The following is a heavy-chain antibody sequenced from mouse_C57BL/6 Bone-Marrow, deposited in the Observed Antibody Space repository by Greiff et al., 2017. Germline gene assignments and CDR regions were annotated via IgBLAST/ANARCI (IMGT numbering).Heavy chain of an antibody. J-gene: IGHJ2*01. V-gene: IGHV14-4*01. Sequence: VQLQQSGAELVWPGASVKLSCTASGFNIKDDYMHWVKQRPEQGLEWIGWIDPENGATEYASKFQGKATITAATSSNTAYLQLSSLTSEDTAVYYCTSVTKVVAYYFDYWGQGTTLTVSA. CDR1: GFNIKDDY. CDR3: TSVTKVVAYYFDY. D-gene: IGHD1-1*01. CDR2: IDPENGAT.